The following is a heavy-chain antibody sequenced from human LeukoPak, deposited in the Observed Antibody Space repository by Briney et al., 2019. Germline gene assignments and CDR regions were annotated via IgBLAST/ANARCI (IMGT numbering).Heavy chain of an antibody. CDR3: AKDQWMGGSYYGYFDY. D-gene: IGHD1-26*01. Sequence: GGSLRLSCPASGFTLISYAMHGVGQAPGKGLEWVAVISYDGSNKYYADSVKGRFTISKDNSENTLYVQMNSLRAEDTALYYCAKDQWMGGSYYGYFDYWGQGTLVTVSS. CDR2: ISYDGSNK. J-gene: IGHJ4*02. V-gene: IGHV3-30*18. CDR1: GFTLISYA.